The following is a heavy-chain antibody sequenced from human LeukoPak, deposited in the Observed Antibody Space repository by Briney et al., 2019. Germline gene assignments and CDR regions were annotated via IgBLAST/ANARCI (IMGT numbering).Heavy chain of an antibody. J-gene: IGHJ4*02. Sequence: SETLSLTCAVSGGSFSGYYWSWIRQPPGKGLEWIGEINHSGSTNYNPSLKSRVTISVDTSKNQFSLKLSSVTAADTAVYYCARGRHSPRLDYDFWSGYYYWGQGTLVTVSS. CDR2: INHSGST. CDR1: GGSFSGYY. V-gene: IGHV4-34*01. D-gene: IGHD3-3*01. CDR3: ARGRHSPRLDYDFWSGYYY.